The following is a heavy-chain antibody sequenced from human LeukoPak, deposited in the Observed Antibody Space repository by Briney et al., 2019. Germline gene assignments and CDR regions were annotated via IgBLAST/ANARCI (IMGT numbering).Heavy chain of an antibody. CDR1: GFTFSSYG. J-gene: IGHJ5*02. CDR3: AVEMIYSPKA. D-gene: IGHD5-24*01. V-gene: IGHV3-23*01. CDR2: TSGSGENS. Sequence: PGGSLRLSCAASGFTFSSYGMSWVRQAPGKGLEWVSVTSGSGENSYYADSVKGRFTISRDNFKNTLYLQMNSLRAEDTAVYYCAVEMIYSPKAWGQGTLVTVSS.